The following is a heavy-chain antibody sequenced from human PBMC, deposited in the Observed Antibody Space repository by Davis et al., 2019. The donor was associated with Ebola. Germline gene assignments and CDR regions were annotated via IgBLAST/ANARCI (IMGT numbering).Heavy chain of an antibody. CDR3: AKDMNYGVPSWFDP. J-gene: IGHJ5*02. Sequence: GRSLRLSCAASGFTFSSYWMSWVRQAPGKGLEWVANIKPDGSEKYYVDSVTGRFTISRDNAKKSLYLQMNSLRAEDTAVYYCAKDMNYGVPSWFDPWGQGTLVTVSS. D-gene: IGHD1-7*01. CDR1: GFTFSSYW. V-gene: IGHV3-7*01. CDR2: IKPDGSEK.